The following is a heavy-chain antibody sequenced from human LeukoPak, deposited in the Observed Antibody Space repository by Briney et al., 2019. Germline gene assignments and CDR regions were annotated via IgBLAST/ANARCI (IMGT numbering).Heavy chain of an antibody. V-gene: IGHV5-51*01. D-gene: IGHD3-3*01. CDR3: AGHRSPYYDFWSGYYGDY. CDR2: IYPGDSDT. Sequence: GESLKISCKGSGYSFTSYWIGWVRQMPGKGLEWMGIIYPGDSDTRYSPSFQGQVTISADKSISTAYLQWSSLKASDTAMYYCAGHRSPYYDFWSGYYGDYWGQGTLVTVSS. J-gene: IGHJ4*02. CDR1: GYSFTSYW.